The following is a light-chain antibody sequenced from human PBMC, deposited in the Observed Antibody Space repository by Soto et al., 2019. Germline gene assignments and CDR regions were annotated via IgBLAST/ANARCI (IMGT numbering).Light chain of an antibody. J-gene: IGKJ1*01. Sequence: DIQMTQSPSSLSASVVGRVTITCRASQIISTYLNWYQQRAGLAPRLLIYAASSLQSGVPPRFSGSGSGTDFTLRISSLQPEDFATYFCQQTYSAPPTFGQGTKVDI. CDR1: QIISTY. CDR2: AAS. CDR3: QQTYSAPPT. V-gene: IGKV1-39*01.